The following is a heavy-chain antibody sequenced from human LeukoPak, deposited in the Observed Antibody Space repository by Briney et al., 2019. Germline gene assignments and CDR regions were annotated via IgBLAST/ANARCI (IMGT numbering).Heavy chain of an antibody. D-gene: IGHD3-22*01. CDR3: ARNLGRSYYDSSGYQDWFDP. Sequence: ASVKVSCKASGYTFTGYYMHWVRQAPGQGLEWMGWINTNSGGTNYAQKFQGRVTMTRDTSISTPYMELSRLRADDTAVYYCARNLGRSYYDSSGYQDWFDPWGQGTLVTVSS. CDR1: GYTFTGYY. V-gene: IGHV1-2*02. J-gene: IGHJ5*02. CDR2: INTNSGGT.